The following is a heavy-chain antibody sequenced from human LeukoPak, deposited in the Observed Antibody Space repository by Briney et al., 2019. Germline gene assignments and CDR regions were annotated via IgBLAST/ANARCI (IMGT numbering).Heavy chain of an antibody. Sequence: ASVRVSCKSSGYTFTDYDINWVRQATGQGLEWMGWMNPDSGNTGYAQKFQGRVTMTRNTSINTAYMELNSLRSEDTAVYYCAKGIVGATKDAFDIWGQGTMVTVSS. CDR3: AKGIVGATKDAFDI. D-gene: IGHD1-26*01. J-gene: IGHJ3*02. V-gene: IGHV1-8*02. CDR2: MNPDSGNT. CDR1: GYTFTDYD.